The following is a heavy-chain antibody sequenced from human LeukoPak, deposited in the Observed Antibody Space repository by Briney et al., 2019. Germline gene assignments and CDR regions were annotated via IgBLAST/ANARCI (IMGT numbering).Heavy chain of an antibody. Sequence: ASVKVSCKASGYTFSSYDINWVRQATGQGLEWMGWMNPNSGSTGYAQKFQGRVTMTMNTSITTAYLELTGLTSEDTAVYYCARGCCKVRGTIRNWFDPWGQGTLVTVSS. CDR3: ARGCCKVRGTIRNWFDP. V-gene: IGHV1-8*02. D-gene: IGHD3-10*01. J-gene: IGHJ5*02. CDR1: GYTFSSYD. CDR2: MNPNSGST.